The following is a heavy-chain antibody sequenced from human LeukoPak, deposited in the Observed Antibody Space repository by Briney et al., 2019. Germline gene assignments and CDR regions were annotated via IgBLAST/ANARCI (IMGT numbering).Heavy chain of an antibody. V-gene: IGHV4-4*02. CDR1: NGSITNNNW. J-gene: IGHJ4*02. D-gene: IGHD3-16*01. CDR3: ATGPFGGSYDTYTDTFDF. Sequence: SGTLSLTCAVSNGSITNNNWWNWVRQPPGKGLEWIGAIFHAGSTNYNPSLKSRVTISMDKSKNQFSLKLSSVTAADTAVYYCATGPFGGSYDTYTDTFDFWGQGTLITVSS. CDR2: IFHAGST.